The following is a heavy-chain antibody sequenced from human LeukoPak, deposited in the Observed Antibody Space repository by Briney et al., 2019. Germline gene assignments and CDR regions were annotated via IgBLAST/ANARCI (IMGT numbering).Heavy chain of an antibody. D-gene: IGHD6-25*01. Sequence: GGSLRLSCAPSLLTLSSDWMPTGGQAPGKGLEWVSRINSDGSYTTSADSVKGRFTISRDNAKSTVYLQMNSLRDDDTAVYYCERLDAYSSGCHDYWCQGTLVTVSS. V-gene: IGHV3-74*01. CDR1: LLTLSSDW. CDR3: ERLDAYSSGCHDY. CDR2: INSDGSYT. J-gene: IGHJ4*02.